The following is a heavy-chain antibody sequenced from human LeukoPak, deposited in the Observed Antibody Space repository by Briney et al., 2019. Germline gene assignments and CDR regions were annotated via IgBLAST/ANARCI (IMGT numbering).Heavy chain of an antibody. CDR1: GGSFSGYY. J-gene: IGHJ6*02. V-gene: IGHV4-34*01. Sequence: SETLSLTCAVYGGSFSGYYWSWIRQPPGKGLEWTGEINHSGSTNYNPSLKSRVTISVDTSKNQFSLKLSSVTAADTAVYYCARDLALIVASAYYYYYGMDVWGQGTTVTVSS. CDR2: INHSGST. D-gene: IGHD2-15*01. CDR3: ARDLALIVASAYYYYYGMDV.